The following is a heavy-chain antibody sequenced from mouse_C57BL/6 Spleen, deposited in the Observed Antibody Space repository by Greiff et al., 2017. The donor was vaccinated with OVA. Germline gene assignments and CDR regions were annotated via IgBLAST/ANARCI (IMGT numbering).Heavy chain of an antibody. CDR1: GYTFTSYW. Sequence: QVQLQQPGTELVKPGASVKLSCKASGYTFTSYWMHWVKQRPGQGLEWIGNINPSNGGTNYNEKFKSKAKLTVDKSSSTAYMQLSSLTSEDSAVYYCARGNYGSSYVSGYWGQGTTLTVSS. CDR3: ARGNYGSSYVSGY. CDR2: INPSNGGT. J-gene: IGHJ2*01. D-gene: IGHD1-1*01. V-gene: IGHV1-53*01.